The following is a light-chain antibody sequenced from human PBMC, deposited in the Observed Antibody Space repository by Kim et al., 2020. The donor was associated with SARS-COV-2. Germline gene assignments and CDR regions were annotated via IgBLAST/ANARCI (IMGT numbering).Light chain of an antibody. Sequence: DIVMTQSPLSLPVTPGEPASISCRSSQSLQHSNGYHYLDWYLLKPGQSPQLLIYLGSNRASGVPDRFSGSVSGTDFTLKISRVEAEDVGVYYCMQALRTWTFGQGTKVDIK. CDR1: QSLQHSNGYHY. CDR3: MQALRTWT. CDR2: LGS. J-gene: IGKJ1*01. V-gene: IGKV2-28*01.